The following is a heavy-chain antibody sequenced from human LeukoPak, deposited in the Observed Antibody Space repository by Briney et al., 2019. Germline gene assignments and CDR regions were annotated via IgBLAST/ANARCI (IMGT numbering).Heavy chain of an antibody. D-gene: IGHD1-14*01. CDR1: GGSISSSSYY. V-gene: IGHV4-39*07. J-gene: IGHJ4*02. CDR3: ARALGPEIDY. CDR2: MYFSGST. Sequence: SETLSLTCIVSGGSISSSSYYWTWVRQPPGKGLEWIGSMYFSGSTYYTPSLKSRIATSVDRSKNQISLKLSSVTAADTAVYYCARALGPEIDYWGQGTLVIVSS.